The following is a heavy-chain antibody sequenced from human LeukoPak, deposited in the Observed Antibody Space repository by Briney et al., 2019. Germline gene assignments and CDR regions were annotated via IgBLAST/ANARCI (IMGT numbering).Heavy chain of an antibody. V-gene: IGHV3-23*01. J-gene: IGHJ4*02. Sequence: GGSLRLSCAASGFTFSSYALTWVRQAPGKGLEWVSAIGGGGGSTFYADSVKGRFTISRDNSKNTLYLQMNSLRAEDTAVYYCARAPYYYDNSGYYQYYFDYWGQGTLVTVSS. CDR1: GFTFSSYA. CDR2: IGGGGGST. CDR3: ARAPYYYDNSGYYQYYFDY. D-gene: IGHD3-22*01.